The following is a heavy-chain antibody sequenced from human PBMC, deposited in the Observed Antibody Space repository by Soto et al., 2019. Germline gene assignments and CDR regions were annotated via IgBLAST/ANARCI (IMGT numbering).Heavy chain of an antibody. Sequence: QVQLVESGGGVVQPGRSLRLSCVASGFTFSSYGMHWVRQAPGKGLEWVAVIAYDGSNKYYADSVKGRFTISRDNSKNPLYRPMNSLRAEDTGVYYCAKDNCISTSCYRLYNWFYPWGQGTLVTFSS. D-gene: IGHD2-2*01. CDR1: GFTFSSYG. J-gene: IGHJ5*02. V-gene: IGHV3-30*18. CDR2: IAYDGSNK. CDR3: AKDNCISTSCYRLYNWFYP.